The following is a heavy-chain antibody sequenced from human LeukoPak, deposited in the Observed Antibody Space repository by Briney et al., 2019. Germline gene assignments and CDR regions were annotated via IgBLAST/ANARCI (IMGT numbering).Heavy chain of an antibody. V-gene: IGHV3-23*01. D-gene: IGHD3-9*01. CDR1: GFTFSSYA. CDR2: ISGSGGST. CDR3: ARDNYDILTGSYYFDY. Sequence: GGSLRLSCAASGFTFSSYAMSWVRQAPGKGLEWVSAISGSGGSTYYADSVKGRFTISRDNSKNTLYLQMNSLRAEDTAVYYCARDNYDILTGSYYFDYWGQGTLVTVSS. J-gene: IGHJ4*02.